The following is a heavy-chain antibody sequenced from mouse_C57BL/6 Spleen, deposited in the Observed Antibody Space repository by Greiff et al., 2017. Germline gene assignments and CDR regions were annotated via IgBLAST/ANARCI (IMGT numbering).Heavy chain of an antibody. CDR3: ARTGEDDGVYFGG. CDR1: GYTFTSYW. CDR2: ITPSGSCT. Sequence: VQLQQPGAELVMPGASVKMSCKASGYTFTSYWMPWVKQRPGQGLEWIGEITPSGSCTNYNQKFKSKSTLTVDKSSSTAYMQLSSLTSEDAAVYYCARTGEDDGVYFGGRGTGTTVTV. J-gene: IGHJ1*03. D-gene: IGHD2-12*01. V-gene: IGHV1-69*01.